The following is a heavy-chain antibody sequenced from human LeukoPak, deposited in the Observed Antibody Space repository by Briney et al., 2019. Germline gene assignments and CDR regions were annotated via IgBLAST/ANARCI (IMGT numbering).Heavy chain of an antibody. V-gene: IGHV4-59*01. Sequence: SETLSLTCAVYGGSFSGYYWSWIRQPPGERLEWIGWIHYSGSTAYNPSLESRVTMSVDTSKNYISLKMSSVTAADTATYYCARWGYFESSGYFVVEYWGQGALVTVSS. CDR2: IHYSGST. D-gene: IGHD3-22*01. J-gene: IGHJ4*02. CDR3: ARWGYFESSGYFVVEY. CDR1: GGSFSGYY.